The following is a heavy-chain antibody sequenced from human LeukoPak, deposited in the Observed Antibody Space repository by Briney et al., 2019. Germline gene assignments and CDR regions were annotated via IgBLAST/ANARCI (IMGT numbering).Heavy chain of an antibody. Sequence: GGSLRLSCAASGFTFSSYGMHWVRQAPGKGLEWVAVIWYDGNNKDYADSVKGRFTISRDNSKNTLYLQMGSLRVEDTAVYYCAKGNGNYYYMDVWGKGTTVTVSS. CDR3: AKGNGNYYYMDV. CDR2: IWYDGNNK. D-gene: IGHD2-8*01. CDR1: GFTFSSYG. J-gene: IGHJ6*03. V-gene: IGHV3-33*06.